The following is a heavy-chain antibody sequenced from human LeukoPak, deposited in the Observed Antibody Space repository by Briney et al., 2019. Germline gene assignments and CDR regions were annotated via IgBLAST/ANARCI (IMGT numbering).Heavy chain of an antibody. D-gene: IGHD6-19*01. CDR3: ARDESVAGTQFDH. CDR2: INPNSGGT. CDR1: GYTFTGYY. V-gene: IGHV1-2*02. J-gene: IGHJ5*02. Sequence: GASVKVSCKASGYTFTGYYMHWVRQAPGQGLEWMGWINPNSGGTNYAQKFQGRVTMTRDTSISTAYMELSRLRSDDTAVYYCARDESVAGTQFDHWGQGTLVTVSS.